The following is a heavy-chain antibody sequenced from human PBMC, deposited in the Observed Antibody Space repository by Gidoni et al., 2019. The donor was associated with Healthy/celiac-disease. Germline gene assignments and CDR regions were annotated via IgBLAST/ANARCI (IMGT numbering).Heavy chain of an antibody. D-gene: IGHD3-10*01. CDR2: IRWDGGST. V-gene: IGHV3-43*01. Sequence: EVQLVESGGVVVQPGGSLRLSCAASGFPFDDYTMHWVRKAPGKGLEWVSLIRWDGGSTYYADSVKGRFTISRDNSKNSLYLQMNSLRTEDTALYYCAKTSDGSGSSIYYYYGMDVWGQGTTVTVSS. J-gene: IGHJ6*02. CDR3: AKTSDGSGSSIYYYYGMDV. CDR1: GFPFDDYT.